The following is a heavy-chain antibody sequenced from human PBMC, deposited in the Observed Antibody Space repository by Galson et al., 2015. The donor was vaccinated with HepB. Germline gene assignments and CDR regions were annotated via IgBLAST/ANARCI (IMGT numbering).Heavy chain of an antibody. Sequence: SVKVSCKASGYTLFDSGMSWLRQAPGQGLEWMGWISVYNGKTNYAHKLPGRVFMTTDTSTSTAYLELRSLRSDDTAVYYCARVFYYHDSSGHMWFDPCGQGTLVTVAS. CDR2: ISVYNGKT. D-gene: IGHD3-22*01. CDR1: GYTLFDSG. V-gene: IGHV1-18*01. J-gene: IGHJ5*02. CDR3: ARVFYYHDSSGHMWFDP.